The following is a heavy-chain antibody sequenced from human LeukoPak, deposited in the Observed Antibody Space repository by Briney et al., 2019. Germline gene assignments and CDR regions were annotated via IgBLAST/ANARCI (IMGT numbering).Heavy chain of an antibody. CDR1: GYTFTSYG. V-gene: IGHV1-18*01. CDR3: ARDTRITMVRGVPGYFDL. CDR2: ISAYNGNT. Sequence: ASMKVSCKASGYTFTSYGISWVRQAPGQGLEWMGWISAYNGNTNYAQKLQGRVTMTTDTSTSTAYMELRSLRSDDTAVYYCARDTRITMVRGVPGYFDLWGRGTLVTVSS. D-gene: IGHD3-10*01. J-gene: IGHJ2*01.